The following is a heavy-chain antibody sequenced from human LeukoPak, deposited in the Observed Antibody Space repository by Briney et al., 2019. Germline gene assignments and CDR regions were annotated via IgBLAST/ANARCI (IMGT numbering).Heavy chain of an antibody. V-gene: IGHV3-74*01. CDR1: GFTFSSYW. CDR2: ISSDGGST. J-gene: IGHJ6*03. Sequence: GGSLRLSSAASGFTFSSYWMHCVRQAPGKGRLWVSHISSDGGSTTYADSVKGRFTISTDNSKNTLNLQKSTPRAQDAAVYYCXXGYGWEASYYYYYMDVWGKGTTVTISS. CDR3: XXGYGWEASYYYYYMDV. D-gene: IGHD1-26*01.